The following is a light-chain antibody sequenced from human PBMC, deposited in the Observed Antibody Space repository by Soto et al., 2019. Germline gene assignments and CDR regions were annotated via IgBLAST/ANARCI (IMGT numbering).Light chain of an antibody. CDR1: SNDIGSYDH. V-gene: IGLV2-8*01. CDR3: SSFAGSNNVV. J-gene: IGLJ3*02. Sequence: QSALTQPPSASGSPGQSVTISCAGTSNDIGSYDHVSWYQQHPGKAPKLMIYDVTKRPSGVPDRFSGSKSGNAASLTVSGLQTEDEADYYCSSFAGSNNVVFGGGTKLTVL. CDR2: DVT.